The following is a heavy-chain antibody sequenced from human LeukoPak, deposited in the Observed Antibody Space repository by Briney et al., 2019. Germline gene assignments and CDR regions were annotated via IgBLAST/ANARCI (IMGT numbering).Heavy chain of an antibody. D-gene: IGHD2-15*01. CDR3: ARDCSGGSCHPDS. CDR1: GFTFSKYG. V-gene: IGHV3-30*03. J-gene: IGHJ5*01. CDR2: ISYDGTNQ. Sequence: PGRSLRLSCAASGFTFSKYGMHWVRQAPGKGLEWVAVISYDGTNQYYADSVKGRFTISRDNSKNTLYLQMNSLRAEDTAAYYCARDCSGGSCHPDSWGQGTLVTVSS.